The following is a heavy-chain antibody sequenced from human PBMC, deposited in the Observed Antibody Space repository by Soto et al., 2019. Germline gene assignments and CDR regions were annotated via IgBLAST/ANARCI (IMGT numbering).Heavy chain of an antibody. CDR3: AKGQVWEWGYFDY. V-gene: IGHV3-23*01. CDR2: ISGSGGST. CDR1: GFTFSSYA. Sequence: EVQLLESGGGLVQPGGSLRLSCAASGFTFSSYAMSWVRQAPGKGLEWVSAISGSGGSTYYADSVKGRFTISRDNSKNTLYLQMNSLRAEDTAVSYCAKGQVWEWGYFDYWGQGTLVTVSS. D-gene: IGHD3-3*01. J-gene: IGHJ4*02.